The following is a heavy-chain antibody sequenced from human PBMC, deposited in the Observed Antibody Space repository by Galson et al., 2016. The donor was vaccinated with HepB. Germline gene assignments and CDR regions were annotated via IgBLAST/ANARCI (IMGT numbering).Heavy chain of an antibody. CDR1: GFTFGRYA. Sequence: LRLSCAASGFTFGRYAMSWVRQAPGKGLEWVSAISGDGGSTYYAGSVQGRFTSSRDRSTNTMYLQMNSLRTDDTAVYYCARFTQEWLDRVYYFDYWGQGTLGTVSS. J-gene: IGHJ4*02. D-gene: IGHD6-19*01. CDR2: ISGDGGST. CDR3: ARFTQEWLDRVYYFDY. V-gene: IGHV3-23*01.